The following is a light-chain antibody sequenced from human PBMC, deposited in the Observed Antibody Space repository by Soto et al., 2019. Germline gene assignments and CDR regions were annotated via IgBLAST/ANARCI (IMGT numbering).Light chain of an antibody. CDR3: QQYDGWSS. CDR2: GAY. Sequence: EIVMTQSPATLSVSPGERATLSCRASENVNSNVAWWYQQKPGQTPRLLIFGAYTRASGIPGRFSGSGSGRAFTRTISSLQSAEFAVDYGQQYDGWSSFGKGTQVE. J-gene: IGKJ1*01. V-gene: IGKV3-15*01. CDR1: ENVNSN.